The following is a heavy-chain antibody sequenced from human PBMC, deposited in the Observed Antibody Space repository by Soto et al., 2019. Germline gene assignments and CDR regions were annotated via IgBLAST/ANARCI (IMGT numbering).Heavy chain of an antibody. Sequence: QVQLVESGGSLAKPGGSLRLSCAASGFTFTSSGMNWVRQVPGRGLEWVALAPYDAYSLSYAESVRGRFIISRDNSNNSIYLQMNSLRPDDTGVYYCAKNTYNGIYRGDAFDSWGQGIHVTVSS. CDR1: GFTFTSSG. CDR3: AKNTYNGIYRGDAFDS. D-gene: IGHD1-26*01. J-gene: IGHJ4*02. CDR2: APYDAYSL. V-gene: IGHV3-30*02.